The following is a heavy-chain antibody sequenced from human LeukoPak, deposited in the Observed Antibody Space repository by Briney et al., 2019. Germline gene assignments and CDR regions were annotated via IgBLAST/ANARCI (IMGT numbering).Heavy chain of an antibody. D-gene: IGHD6-13*01. CDR3: AKDRDSSSWYLDY. CDR1: GFTFSSYG. CDR2: ISYDGSNK. J-gene: IGHJ4*02. Sequence: GGSLRLSCAASGFTFSSYGMHWVRQAPGEGLEWVGVISYDGSNKYYADSVKGRFTISRDNSKNTLYLQMNSLRAEDTAVYYCAKDRDSSSWYLDYWGQGTLVTVSS. V-gene: IGHV3-30*18.